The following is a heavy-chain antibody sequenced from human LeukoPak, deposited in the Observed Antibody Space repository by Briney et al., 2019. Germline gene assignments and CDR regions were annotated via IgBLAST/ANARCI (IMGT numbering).Heavy chain of an antibody. CDR2: IYRGDSDT. D-gene: IGHD3-22*01. CDR1: GYSFTSYW. Sequence: RTGESLKISCKGSGYSFTSYWIGWVRQMPGKGLEWMGIIYRGDSDTRYSPSFQGQVTISADKSISTAYLQWSSLKASDTAMYYCARHSYSDHYYDSSGPPDYWGQGTLVTVSS. CDR3: ARHSYSDHYYDSSGPPDY. J-gene: IGHJ4*02. V-gene: IGHV5-51*01.